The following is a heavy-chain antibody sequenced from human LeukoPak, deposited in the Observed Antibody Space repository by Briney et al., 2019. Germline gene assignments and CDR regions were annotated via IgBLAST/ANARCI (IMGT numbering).Heavy chain of an antibody. D-gene: IGHD2-15*01. V-gene: IGHV3-30-3*01. CDR2: ISYDGSNK. CDR1: GFTFSNYA. J-gene: IGHJ4*02. Sequence: GGSLRLSCAASGFTFSNYAMHWVRQTPGRGLEWVAVISYDGSNKYYADSVKGRFTISRDNSKNTLYLQMNSLRAEDTAVYYCARDYCSGGSCQLDYWGQGTLVTVSS. CDR3: ARDYCSGGSCQLDY.